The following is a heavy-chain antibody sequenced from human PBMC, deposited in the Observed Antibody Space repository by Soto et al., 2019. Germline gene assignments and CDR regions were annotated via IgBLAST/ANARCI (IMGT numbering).Heavy chain of an antibody. D-gene: IGHD3-9*01. V-gene: IGHV4-59*01. Sequence: LQIISLTSTVSGSSISSYYSSQIRQPPGKGLEWLGCVYCSGTTHHNHHTKSRVNKSVDTSKNQSSRKLSSVNAADKAVYYCARVVTGFRGDILTGYYPPYYYYYMDVWGKGTTVTVSS. J-gene: IGHJ6*03. CDR1: GSSISSYY. CDR2: VYCSGTT. CDR3: ARVVTGFRGDILTGYYPPYYYYYMDV.